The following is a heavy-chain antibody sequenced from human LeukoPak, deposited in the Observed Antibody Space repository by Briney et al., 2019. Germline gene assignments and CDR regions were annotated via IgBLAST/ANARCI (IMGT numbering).Heavy chain of an antibody. D-gene: IGHD3-16*01. Sequence: GGSLRLSCAASGFTFSSYEMNWVRQAPGKGLEGVSYISSSGSTIYYAYSVKGRFTISRDNAKNSLYLQMNSLRAEDTAVYYCARDWVHDAFDIWGQGTMVTVSS. CDR3: ARDWVHDAFDI. CDR1: GFTFSSYE. CDR2: ISSSGSTI. V-gene: IGHV3-48*03. J-gene: IGHJ3*02.